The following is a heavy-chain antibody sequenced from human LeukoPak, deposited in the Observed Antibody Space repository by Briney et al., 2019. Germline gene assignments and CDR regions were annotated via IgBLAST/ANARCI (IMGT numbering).Heavy chain of an antibody. D-gene: IGHD6-19*01. CDR3: ARAGLSPTQSSGWYKWFDP. V-gene: IGHV1-69*06. CDR2: IIPIFGTA. J-gene: IGHJ5*02. Sequence: GASVKVSCKASGGTFSSYAISWVRQAPGQGLEWMGGIIPIFGTANYAQKFQGRVTITADKSTSTAYMELSSLRSEDTAVYHCARAGLSPTQSSGWYKWFDPWGQGTLVTVSS. CDR1: GGTFSSYA.